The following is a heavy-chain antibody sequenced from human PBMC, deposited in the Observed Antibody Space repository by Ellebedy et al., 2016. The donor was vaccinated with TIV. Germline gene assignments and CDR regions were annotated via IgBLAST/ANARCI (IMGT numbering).Heavy chain of an antibody. J-gene: IGHJ4*02. CDR1: GFTFTHYG. CDR3: AKERDPLATTSFDS. Sequence: PWGSLRLSCATSGFTFTHYGMQWVRQDPGEGLEWVAVIAHDGSVIHYADSVKGRFTISRDNSKNTLSLQMYSLRPEDTAVYYCAKERDPLATTSFDSWGQGNLVTVSS. D-gene: IGHD1-1*01. V-gene: IGHV3-30*18. CDR2: IAHDGSVI.